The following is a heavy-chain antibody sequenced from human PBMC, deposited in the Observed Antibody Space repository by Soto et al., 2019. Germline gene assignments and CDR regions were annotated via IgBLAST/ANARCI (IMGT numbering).Heavy chain of an antibody. D-gene: IGHD4-4*01. CDR2: IYYSGST. J-gene: IGHJ6*03. V-gene: IGHV4-59*01. CDR1: GGSISSYY. CDR3: ARASDYMPYYYMDV. Sequence: ASETLSLTCTVSGGSISSYYWSWIRQPPGKGLEWIGYIYYSGSTNYNPSLKSRVTISVDTSENQFSLKLSSVTAADTAVYYCARASDYMPYYYMDVWGKGTTVTVSS.